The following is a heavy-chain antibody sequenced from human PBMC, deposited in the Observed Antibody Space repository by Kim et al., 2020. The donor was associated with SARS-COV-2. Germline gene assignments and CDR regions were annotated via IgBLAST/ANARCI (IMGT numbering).Heavy chain of an antibody. Sequence: GGSLRLSCAASGFTFNNYGMHWVRQAPGKGLEWVAVISYDGSNNYYADSVKGRFTISRDNSKNTLYLQMNSLRIEDTAVYYCAKSFNGSYFGYDYWGQGTLFTVSS. D-gene: IGHD1-26*01. CDR3: AKSFNGSYFGYDY. J-gene: IGHJ4*02. CDR2: ISYDGSNN. CDR1: GFTFNNYG. V-gene: IGHV3-30*18.